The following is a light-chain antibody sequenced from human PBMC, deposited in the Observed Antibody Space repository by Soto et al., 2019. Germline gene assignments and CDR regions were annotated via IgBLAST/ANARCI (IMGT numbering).Light chain of an antibody. Sequence: AIQLTQSPSSLPASVGDRVIISCRASQGISSALAWYQQKPGRAPRLLIYDAYSLQSGVPSRFSGSGSGTDFTLTISSLQPEDFATYYCQQFHSYALTFGGGTKVEIK. CDR3: QQFHSYALT. CDR1: QGISSA. J-gene: IGKJ4*01. CDR2: DAY. V-gene: IGKV1-13*02.